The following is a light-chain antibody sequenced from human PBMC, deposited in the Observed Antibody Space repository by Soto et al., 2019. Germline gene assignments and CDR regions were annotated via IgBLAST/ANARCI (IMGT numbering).Light chain of an antibody. CDR3: QSYDGTLSGSYV. CDR1: SSNIGAGYD. V-gene: IGLV1-40*01. Sequence: LTQPPSVSGAPGQRVTISCTGSSSNIGAGYDVHWYQQLPGTAPKLLIYGSSNRPSGVPDRFSGSKSGTSASLAITGLQAEDEADYYCQSYDGTLSGSYVFGIGTKVTVL. CDR2: GSS. J-gene: IGLJ1*01.